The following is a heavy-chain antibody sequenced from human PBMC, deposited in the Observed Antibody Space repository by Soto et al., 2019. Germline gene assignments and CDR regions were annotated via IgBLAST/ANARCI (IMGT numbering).Heavy chain of an antibody. CDR2: IIGCGDST. J-gene: IGHJ6*02. Sequence: GGSLRLSCAASGFTFSSYAMSWVRQAPGKGLEWVSAIIGCGDSTYYADSVKGRFTISRDNSKNTLYLQMNSLRAEDTAVYYCAKDMFVGGSYSVRSDYYYGMDVWGQGTTVTVSS. V-gene: IGHV3-23*01. CDR3: AKDMFVGGSYSVRSDYYYGMDV. CDR1: GFTFSSYA. D-gene: IGHD1-26*01.